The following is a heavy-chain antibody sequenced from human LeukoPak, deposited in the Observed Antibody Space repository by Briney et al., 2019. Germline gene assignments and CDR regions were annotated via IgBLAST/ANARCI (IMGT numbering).Heavy chain of an antibody. J-gene: IGHJ3*02. CDR2: IYYSGST. D-gene: IGHD6-19*01. CDR1: GGSISSYY. V-gene: IGHV4-59*08. Sequence: SETLSLTCTVSGGSISSYYWSWIRQPPGKGLEWIGYIYYSGSTNYNPSLKSRVTISIDTSKNQFSLKLTSLTAADTAVYYCAKSARGHNPRGWEPDAFDIWGQGTMVTVSS. CDR3: AKSARGHNPRGWEPDAFDI.